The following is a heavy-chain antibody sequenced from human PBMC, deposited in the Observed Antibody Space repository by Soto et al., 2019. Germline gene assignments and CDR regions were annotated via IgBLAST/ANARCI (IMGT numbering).Heavy chain of an antibody. D-gene: IGHD6-19*01. CDR3: ARDQDSRGWYALEYYFDY. CDR1: GGTFSSYT. CDR2: IIPILGIA. J-gene: IGHJ4*02. V-gene: IGHV1-69*08. Sequence: QVQLVQSGAEVKKPGCSVKVSCKASGGTFSSYTISWVRQAPGQGLEWMGRIIPILGIANYAQKFQGRVTITADKSTSTAYMELSSLRSQDTAVYYCARDQDSRGWYALEYYFDYWGQGTLVTVSS.